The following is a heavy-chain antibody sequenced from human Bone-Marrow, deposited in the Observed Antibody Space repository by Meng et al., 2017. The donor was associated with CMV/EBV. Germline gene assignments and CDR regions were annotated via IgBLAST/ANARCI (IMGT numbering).Heavy chain of an antibody. V-gene: IGHV3-48*04. J-gene: IGHJ4*02. Sequence: GESLKISCAASGFTFSSYSMNWVRQAPGKGLQWVSYISSSSSTIYFADSVKGRFTISRDNAKNSLYLQMNSLRAEDTAVYYCARDSYCSSTSCGRGGVHYWGQGTLVTVSS. CDR2: ISSSSSTI. CDR1: GFTFSSYS. D-gene: IGHD2-2*01. CDR3: ARDSYCSSTSCGRGGVHY.